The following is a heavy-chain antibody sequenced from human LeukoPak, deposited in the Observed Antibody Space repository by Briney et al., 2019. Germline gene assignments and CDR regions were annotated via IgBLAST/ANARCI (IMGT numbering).Heavy chain of an antibody. J-gene: IGHJ6*04. V-gene: IGHV3-74*01. CDR3: AELGITMIGGV. CDR1: GFTFSSYG. Sequence: GGSLRLSCAASGFTFSSYGMTWVRQAPGKGLVWVSRINSDGSQPNYADSVKGRFTISRDNAENTLYLQMDSLRAEDTAVYYCAELGITMIGGVWGKGTTVTISS. D-gene: IGHD3-10*02. CDR2: INSDGSQP.